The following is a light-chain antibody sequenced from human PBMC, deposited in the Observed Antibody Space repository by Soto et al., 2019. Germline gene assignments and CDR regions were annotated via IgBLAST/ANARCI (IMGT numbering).Light chain of an antibody. CDR2: VAS. J-gene: IGKJ1*01. Sequence: DIQMTQSPSSLSASVGDRVTITCRASQDIRNYLAWYQQKPGKVPKLLISVASTLQSGVPSRFSDSGSGTDFTLTINSLQPEDVATYYCQKYNSAPAFGQGTKVEIK. CDR1: QDIRNY. V-gene: IGKV1-27*01. CDR3: QKYNSAPA.